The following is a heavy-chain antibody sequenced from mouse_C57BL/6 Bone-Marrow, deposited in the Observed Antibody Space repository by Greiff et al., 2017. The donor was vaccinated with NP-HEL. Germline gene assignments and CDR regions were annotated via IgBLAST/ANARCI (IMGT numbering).Heavy chain of an antibody. CDR3: ARNEELRPFDY. D-gene: IGHD3-2*02. Sequence: QVQLKESGPGLVQPSQSLSITCTVSGFSLTSYGVHWVRQSPGKGLEWLGVIWSGGSTDYTVAFISRLSISQDNSKSQVFFKMNRLQADDTAIYYCARNEELRPFDYWGQGTTLTVSS. J-gene: IGHJ2*01. CDR1: GFSLTSYG. V-gene: IGHV2-2*01. CDR2: IWSGGST.